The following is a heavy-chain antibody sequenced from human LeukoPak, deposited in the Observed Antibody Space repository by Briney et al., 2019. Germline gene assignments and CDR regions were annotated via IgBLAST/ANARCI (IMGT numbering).Heavy chain of an antibody. V-gene: IGHV1-8*01. CDR2: MNPNTGHT. CDR1: GYAFSSYD. D-gene: IGHD2-8*01. CDR3: ARGRTDCNNGVCYSNYYYMDV. Sequence: SVKVSCKTSGYAFSSYDINWVRQAPEQGLEWMGWMNPNTGHTGSAEQFQGRVTMTRNTSISTAYMELSSLKSEDTATYYCARGRTDCNNGVCYSNYYYMDVWGKGTPVTVSS. J-gene: IGHJ6*03.